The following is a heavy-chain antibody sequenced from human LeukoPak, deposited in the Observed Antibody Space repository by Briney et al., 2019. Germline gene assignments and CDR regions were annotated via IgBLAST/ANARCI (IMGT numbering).Heavy chain of an antibody. V-gene: IGHV3-30*18. D-gene: IGHD3-16*01. J-gene: IGHJ4*02. CDR3: AKDLSNLRGEYYFDY. CDR1: GFTFSSYG. CDR2: ISYDGSNK. Sequence: GGSLRLSCAASGFTFSSYGMHWVRQAPGKGLEWVAVISYDGSNKYYADSVKGRFTISRDNSKNTLYLQMNSLRAEDTAVYYCAKDLSNLRGEYYFDYWGQGTLVTVSS.